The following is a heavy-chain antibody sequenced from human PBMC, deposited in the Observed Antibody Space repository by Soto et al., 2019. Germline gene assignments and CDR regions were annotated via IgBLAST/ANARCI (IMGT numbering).Heavy chain of an antibody. Sequence: GGSLRLSCAASGFTFSSYAMSWVRQAPGKGLEWVSAISGSGGSTYYADSVKGRFTIYRDNSKNTLYLQMNSLRAEDTAVYYCAKQQQRITIFGVFILFDYGGQGTLVTVS. D-gene: IGHD3-3*01. J-gene: IGHJ4*02. CDR3: AKQQQRITIFGVFILFDY. CDR1: GFTFSSYA. V-gene: IGHV3-23*01. CDR2: ISGSGGST.